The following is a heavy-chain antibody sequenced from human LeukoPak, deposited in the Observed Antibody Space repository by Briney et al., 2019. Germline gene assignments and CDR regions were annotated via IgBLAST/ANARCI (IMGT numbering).Heavy chain of an antibody. J-gene: IGHJ3*02. V-gene: IGHV3-23*01. CDR3: AKDFSWRQQLDNNAFDI. D-gene: IGHD6-13*01. Sequence: GGSLRLSCAASGFTFSSYAMSWVRQAPGKGLEWVSAISGSGGSTYYADSVKGRFTIPRDNSKNTLYLQMNSLRAEDTAVYYCAKDFSWRQQLDNNAFDIWGQGTMVTVSS. CDR1: GFTFSSYA. CDR2: ISGSGGST.